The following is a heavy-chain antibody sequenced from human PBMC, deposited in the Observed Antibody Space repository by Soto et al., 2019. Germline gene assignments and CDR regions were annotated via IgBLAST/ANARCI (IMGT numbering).Heavy chain of an antibody. CDR3: AKVPYIPKMTTLTLAVYYFDY. D-gene: IGHD4-17*01. CDR2: ISGSGGST. Sequence: GGALRLSCAASGFTFSSYAMSWVRQAPGKGLEWVSAISGSGGSTYYADSGKGRVTISRDNSKTTLYLQMNSLRAEDTAVYYCAKVPYIPKMTTLTLAVYYFDYWGQGTLITVSS. V-gene: IGHV3-23*01. CDR1: GFTFSSYA. J-gene: IGHJ4*02.